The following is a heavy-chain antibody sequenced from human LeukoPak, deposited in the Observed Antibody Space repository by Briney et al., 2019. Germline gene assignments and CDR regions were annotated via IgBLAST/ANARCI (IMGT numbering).Heavy chain of an antibody. J-gene: IGHJ6*02. V-gene: IGHV4-34*01. CDR1: GVSFSGYY. Sequence: PSETLSLTCAVYGVSFSGYYWSWIRQPPGKGLEWIGEINHSGSTNYNPSLKSRVTISVDTSKNQFSLKLSSVTAADTAVYYCARDNYGGNYNGVDVWGQGTTVTVSS. CDR3: ARDNYGGNYNGVDV. CDR2: INHSGST. D-gene: IGHD5-24*01.